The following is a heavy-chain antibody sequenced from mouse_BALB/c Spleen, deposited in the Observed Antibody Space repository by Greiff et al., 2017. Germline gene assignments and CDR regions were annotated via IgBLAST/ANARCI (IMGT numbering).Heavy chain of an antibody. CDR3: VRHDYYAMDY. Sequence: EVQLQESGGGLVQPKGSLKLSCAASGFTFNTYAMNWVRQAPGKGLEWVARIRSKSNNYATYYADSVKDRFTISRVDSQSMLYLQMNNLKTEDTAMYYSVRHDYYAMDYWGQGTSVTVSS. V-gene: IGHV10-1*02. CDR1: GFTFNTYA. J-gene: IGHJ4*01. CDR2: IRSKSNNYAT.